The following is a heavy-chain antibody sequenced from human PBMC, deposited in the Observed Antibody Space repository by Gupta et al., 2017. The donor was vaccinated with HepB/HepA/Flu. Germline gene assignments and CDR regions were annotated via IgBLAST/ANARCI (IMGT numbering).Heavy chain of an antibody. J-gene: IGHJ6*03. D-gene: IGHD2-2*01. CDR3: ARYYKAFVVVPAASLYYYYYMDV. CDR2: IYSGGST. CDR1: GFTVSSNY. Sequence: IRAGGSLRLSCAASGFTVSSNYMSWVRQAPGKGLEWVSVIYSGGSTYYADSVKGRFTISRDNSKNTLYLQMNSLRAEDTAVYYCARYYKAFVVVPAASLYYYYYMDVWGKGTTVTVSS. V-gene: IGHV3-53*01.